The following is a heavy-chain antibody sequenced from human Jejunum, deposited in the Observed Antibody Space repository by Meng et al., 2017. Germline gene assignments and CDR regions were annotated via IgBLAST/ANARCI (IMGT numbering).Heavy chain of an antibody. J-gene: IGHJ4*02. V-gene: IGHV3-11*01. D-gene: IGHD7-27*01. CDR2: ISTGATTI. CDR3: ARGHWELNY. Sequence: QVRLVEPGGGLVKPGGSLRPSCAASGFTFSNHYMTWIRQAPGKGPEWVAYISTGATTIYYADSLKGRFTISRDDSKSSVYLQMNSLRDDDTAVYFCARGHWELNYWGQGTLVTVSS. CDR1: GFTFSNHY.